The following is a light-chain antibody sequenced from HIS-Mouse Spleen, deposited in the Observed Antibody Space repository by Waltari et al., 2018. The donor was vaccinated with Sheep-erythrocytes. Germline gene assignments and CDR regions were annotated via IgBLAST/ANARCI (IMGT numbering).Light chain of an antibody. CDR1: SRDVGRYTL. Sequence: QSALTQPASVSGSPGQSITIPCTGTSRDVGRYTLVSWYQPPPGKAPKLMIYEGSKRPSGVSNRFSGSKSGNTASLTISGLQAEDEADYYCCSYAGSSTPWVFGGGTKLTVL. J-gene: IGLJ3*02. CDR3: CSYAGSSTPWV. V-gene: IGLV2-23*01. CDR2: EGS.